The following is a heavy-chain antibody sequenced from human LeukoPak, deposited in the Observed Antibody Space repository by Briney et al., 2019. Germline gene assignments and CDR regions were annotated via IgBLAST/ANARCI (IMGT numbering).Heavy chain of an antibody. CDR3: ARMYRYYYDSSGRYYFDY. D-gene: IGHD3-22*01. Sequence: ETLSLTFAVYGGALSGYFLSWVRQPPGKGLGWIGGINHSGSTNYNPSLKSRVTISVDTSKNQFSLKLSSVTAADTAVYYCARMYRYYYDSSGRYYFDYWGQGTLVTVSS. J-gene: IGHJ4*02. V-gene: IGHV4-34*01. CDR2: INHSGST. CDR1: GGALSGYF.